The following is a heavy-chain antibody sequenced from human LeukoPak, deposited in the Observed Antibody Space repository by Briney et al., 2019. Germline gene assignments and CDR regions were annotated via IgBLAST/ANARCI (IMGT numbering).Heavy chain of an antibody. J-gene: IGHJ4*02. D-gene: IGHD6-6*01. CDR3: AKILRNLVPFDY. CDR2: ICGGGDTT. CDR1: GLTFSRSA. V-gene: IGHV3-23*01. Sequence: GGSLRLSCAPSGLTFSRSAMSWLRQAPGKGLEWVSLICGGGDTTYYAGSVKGRFTNSRDNSKNALYLQMNSLRVEDTAVYYCAKILRNLVPFDYWGQGTLVTVSS.